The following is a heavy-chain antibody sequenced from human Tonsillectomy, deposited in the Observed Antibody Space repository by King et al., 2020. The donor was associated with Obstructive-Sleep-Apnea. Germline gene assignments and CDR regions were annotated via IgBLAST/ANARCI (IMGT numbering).Heavy chain of an antibody. V-gene: IGHV4-59*08. CDR3: ARSLDSSGYYYTNY. Sequence: QLQESGPGLVKPSETLSLTCTVSGGSISSYYWSWIRQPPGKGLEWIVYISYSGSTNYNPSLKSRVTISVDTSKSQFSLKLSSVTAADTAVDYCARSLDSSGYYYTNYWGQGTLVTVSS. J-gene: IGHJ4*02. CDR2: ISYSGST. D-gene: IGHD3-22*01. CDR1: GGSISSYY.